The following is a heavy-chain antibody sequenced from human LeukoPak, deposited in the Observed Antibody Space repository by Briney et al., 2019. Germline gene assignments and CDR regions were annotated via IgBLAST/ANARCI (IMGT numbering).Heavy chain of an antibody. CDR2: IYYSGST. Sequence: SETLSLTCTVSVGSISSYYWSWIRQPPGRGLEWIRYIYYSGSTNYNPSLKSRVTISIDTSKNQFSLKLSSVTAADTAVYYCAREYIAAAGTTGFDPWGRGTLVTVSS. CDR3: AREYIAAAGTTGFDP. J-gene: IGHJ5*02. V-gene: IGHV4-59*01. CDR1: VGSISSYY. D-gene: IGHD6-13*01.